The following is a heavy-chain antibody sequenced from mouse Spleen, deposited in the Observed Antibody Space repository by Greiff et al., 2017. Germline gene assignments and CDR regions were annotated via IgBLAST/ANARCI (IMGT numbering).Heavy chain of an antibody. J-gene: IGHJ3*01. V-gene: IGHV1-52*01. D-gene: IGHD2-4*01. Sequence: QVQPQQPGAELVRPGSSVKLSCKASGYTFTSYWMHWVKQRPIQGLEWIGNIDPSDSETHYNQKFKDKATLTVDKSSSTAYMQLSSLTSEDSAVYYCARGYYDYDLAWFAYWGQGTLVTVSA. CDR3: ARGYYDYDLAWFAY. CDR1: GYTFTSYW. CDR2: IDPSDSET.